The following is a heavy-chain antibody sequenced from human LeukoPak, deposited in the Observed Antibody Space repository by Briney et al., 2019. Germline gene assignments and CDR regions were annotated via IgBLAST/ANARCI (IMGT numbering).Heavy chain of an antibody. V-gene: IGHV1-46*01. CDR2: ISPSGGST. D-gene: IGHD6-19*01. Sequence: ASVKVSCKAFGYTFTSNYMHWVRQAPGQGPEWMGVISPSGGSTTYAQKFQGRVTLTRDMSTSTDYLELSSLRSEDTAVYYCARGSGWLPPPMDYYYYMDVWGKGTTVTVSS. CDR1: GYTFTSNY. CDR3: ARGSGWLPPPMDYYYYMDV. J-gene: IGHJ6*03.